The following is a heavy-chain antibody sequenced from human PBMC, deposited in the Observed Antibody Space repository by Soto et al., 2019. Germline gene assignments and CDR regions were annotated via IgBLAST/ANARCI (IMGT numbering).Heavy chain of an antibody. Sequence: GGSLRLFCAASGFTFSSYGMHWVRQAPGKGLEWVAVIWYDGSNKYYADSVKGRFTISRDNSKNTLYLQMNSLRAEDTVVFYCARVRGGMVYCCYGMDVWGNGTTVTVA. CDR2: IWYDGSNK. V-gene: IGHV3-33*01. CDR1: GFTFSSYG. D-gene: IGHD3-10*01. J-gene: IGHJ6*04. CDR3: ARVRGGMVYCCYGMDV.